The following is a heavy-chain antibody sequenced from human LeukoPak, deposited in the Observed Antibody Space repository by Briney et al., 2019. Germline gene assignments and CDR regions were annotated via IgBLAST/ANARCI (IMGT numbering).Heavy chain of an antibody. CDR1: GYRFTSYW. D-gene: IGHD3-9*01. V-gene: IGHV5-51*01. Sequence: GESLKISCKGSGYRFTSYWIGWVRQMPGKGLEWMGIIYPGDSDTRYSPSFQGQVTISADKSISTAYLQWGSLKAPDTAMYYCARLFGYDILTGYFDYWGQGTLVTVSS. CDR2: IYPGDSDT. CDR3: ARLFGYDILTGYFDY. J-gene: IGHJ4*02.